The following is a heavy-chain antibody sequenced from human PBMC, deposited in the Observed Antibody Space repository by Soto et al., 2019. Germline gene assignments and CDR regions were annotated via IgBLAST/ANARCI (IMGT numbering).Heavy chain of an antibody. V-gene: IGHV6-1*01. CDR1: GDSVSSNSAA. J-gene: IGHJ6*02. Sequence: SQTLSLTCAISGDSVSSNSAAWNWIRQSPSRGPEWLGRTYYRSKWYNDYAVSVKSRITINPDTSKNQFSLQLNSVTPEDTAVYYCARTLRYFDWLLSYSYYGMDVWGHGTTVTVSS. CDR3: ARTLRYFDWLLSYSYYGMDV. CDR2: TYYRSKWYN. D-gene: IGHD3-9*01.